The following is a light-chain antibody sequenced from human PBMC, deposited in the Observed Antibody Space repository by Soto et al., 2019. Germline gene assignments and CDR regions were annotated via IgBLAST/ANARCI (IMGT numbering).Light chain of an antibody. V-gene: IGKV1-39*01. CDR2: DAS. Sequence: DIQMTQYPSTLSASVGDRVNMTCRASQSISTFLNWYQQKPGRAPKFLIYDASSLESGVPSRFSGSGSGTEFTLTISSLQPEDTATYYCQQSYSSPTWTFGQGTKVDIK. CDR3: QQSYSSPTWT. CDR1: QSISTF. J-gene: IGKJ1*01.